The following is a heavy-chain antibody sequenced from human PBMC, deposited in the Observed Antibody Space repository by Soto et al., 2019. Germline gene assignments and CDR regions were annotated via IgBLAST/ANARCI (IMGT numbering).Heavy chain of an antibody. J-gene: IGHJ6*02. CDR1: GFTFSSYG. V-gene: IGHV3-33*01. CDR3: EREPYEYYYGMDV. Sequence: GRSLRLSCAASGFTFSSYGMHWVRQAPGKGLEWVAVIWYDGSNKYYADSVKGRFTISRDNSKNTLYLQMNSLRAEDTAVYYCEREPYEYYYGMDVWGQGTTVTVSS. D-gene: IGHD2-8*01. CDR2: IWYDGSNK.